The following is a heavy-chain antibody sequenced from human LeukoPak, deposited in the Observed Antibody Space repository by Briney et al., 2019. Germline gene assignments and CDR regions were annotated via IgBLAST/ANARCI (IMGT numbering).Heavy chain of an antibody. V-gene: IGHV3-48*01. J-gene: IGHJ4*02. CDR1: GFSFDTYS. CDR3: ARGPHSYGQFYPFDY. D-gene: IGHD5-18*01. Sequence: QAGGSLTLSCAASGFSFDTYSMTWVRQAPGKGLEWISHISAASHGIYYAASVKGRFTISRDNAKNSVFLQMTSLRPEDTAVYYCARGPHSYGQFYPFDYWGQGTLVTVSS. CDR2: ISAASHGI.